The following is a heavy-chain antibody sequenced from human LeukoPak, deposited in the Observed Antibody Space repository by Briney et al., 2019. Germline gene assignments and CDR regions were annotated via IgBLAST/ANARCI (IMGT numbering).Heavy chain of an antibody. CDR2: ISDSGADT. D-gene: IGHD3-10*01. CDR1: GITFSRYA. CDR3: ATELIRSGELLSGDY. V-gene: IGHV3-23*01. Sequence: PGGSLRLSCAASGITFSRYAMSWVRQAPGKGLEWVSVISDSGADTYYTDSVKGRFTTSRDSSKNTLYLQMNSLRAEDTAVYYCATELIRSGELLSGDYWGQGTLVTVSS. J-gene: IGHJ4*02.